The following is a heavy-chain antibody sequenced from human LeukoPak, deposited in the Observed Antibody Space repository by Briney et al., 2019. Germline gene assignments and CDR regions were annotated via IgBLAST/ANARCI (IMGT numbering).Heavy chain of an antibody. CDR3: AKEEGYCSGGSCYYGH. CDR2: IIGSGSST. CDR1: GFTLSSFA. D-gene: IGHD2-15*01. J-gene: IGHJ4*02. V-gene: IGHV3-23*01. Sequence: GGSLRLSCAASGFTLSSFAMSWVRQAPGKGLEWVSTIIGSGSSTYYADSVKGRFTISRDNSKNTLYLQMNSLRAEDTAVYYCAKEEGYCSGGSCYYGHWGQGTLVTVSS.